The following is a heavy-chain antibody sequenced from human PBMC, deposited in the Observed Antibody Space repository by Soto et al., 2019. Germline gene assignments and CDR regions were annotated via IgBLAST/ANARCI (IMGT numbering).Heavy chain of an antibody. D-gene: IGHD3-22*01. V-gene: IGHV3-30-3*01. CDR1: GFTFSSYA. CDR2: ISYDGSNK. Sequence: GGSLRLSCAASGFTFSSYAMHWVRQAPGKGLEWVAVISYDGSNKYYADSVKGRFTISRDNSKNTLYLQMNSLRAEDTAVYYCARDWYYYDSSGYSDALSDYWGQGALVTIS. J-gene: IGHJ4*02. CDR3: ARDWYYYDSSGYSDALSDY.